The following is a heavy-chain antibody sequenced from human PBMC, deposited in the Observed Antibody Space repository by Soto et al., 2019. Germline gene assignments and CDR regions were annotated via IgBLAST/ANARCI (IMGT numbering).Heavy chain of an antibody. Sequence: ASVKVSCKASGYTFTSYAMHWVRQAPGQRLEWMGWINAGNGNTKYSQKFQGRVTITRDTSASTAYMELSSLRSEDTAVYYCARGKLRFLEWLSSPYGMDVWGQGTTVTVSS. J-gene: IGHJ6*02. CDR3: ARGKLRFLEWLSSPYGMDV. V-gene: IGHV1-3*01. CDR2: INAGNGNT. D-gene: IGHD3-3*01. CDR1: GYTFTSYA.